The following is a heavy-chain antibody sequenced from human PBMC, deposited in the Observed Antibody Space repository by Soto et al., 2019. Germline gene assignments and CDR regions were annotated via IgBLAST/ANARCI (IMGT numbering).Heavy chain of an antibody. V-gene: IGHV3-33*01. D-gene: IGHD2-15*01. CDR2: IWYDGSNK. CDR3: ARDLSANPGYCSGGSCPADAFDI. Sequence: GGSLRLSCAASGLTFSSYGMHWVRQAPGKGLEWVAVIWYDGSNKYYADSVKGRFTISRDNSKNTLYLQMNSLRAEDTAVYYCARDLSANPGYCSGGSCPADAFDIWGQGTMVTVSS. J-gene: IGHJ3*02. CDR1: GLTFSSYG.